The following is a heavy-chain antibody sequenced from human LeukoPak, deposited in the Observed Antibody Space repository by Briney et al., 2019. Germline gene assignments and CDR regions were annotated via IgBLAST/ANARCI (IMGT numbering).Heavy chain of an antibody. D-gene: IGHD3-10*01. CDR2: IYPGDSDT. CDR1: GSRFTSYW. CDR3: ARLMVRGRYFDY. V-gene: IGHV5-51*01. J-gene: IGHJ4*02. Sequence: LGESLKISCQGSGSRFTSYWIGWVRQMPGKGLEWMGIIYPGDSDTRYSPSFQGQVTISADKSISTAYLQWSSLKASDTAMYYCARLMVRGRYFDYWGQGTLVTVSS.